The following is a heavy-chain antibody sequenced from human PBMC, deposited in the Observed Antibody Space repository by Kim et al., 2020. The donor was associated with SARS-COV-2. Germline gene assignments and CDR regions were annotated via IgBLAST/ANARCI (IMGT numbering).Heavy chain of an antibody. CDR1: GFTFGDYA. J-gene: IGHJ4*02. Sequence: LRLSCAASGFTFGDYAMHWVRQAPGKGLEWVSGISWNSGSIGYADSVKGRFTISRDNAKNSLYLQMNSLRAEDTALYYCAKDSQYNWNPNLFDYWGQGTLVTVSS. D-gene: IGHD1-20*01. CDR2: ISWNSGSI. V-gene: IGHV3-9*01. CDR3: AKDSQYNWNPNLFDY.